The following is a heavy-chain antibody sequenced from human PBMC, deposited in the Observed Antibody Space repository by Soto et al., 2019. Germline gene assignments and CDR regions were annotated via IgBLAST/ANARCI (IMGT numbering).Heavy chain of an antibody. J-gene: IGHJ4*02. CDR1: GFTFSSYA. V-gene: IGHV3-23*01. CDR3: AKGSTNYGSGSYSFYY. CDR2: ISGSGGST. Sequence: GGSLRLSCAASGFTFSSYAMGWVRQAPGKGLEWVSAISGSGGSTYYADSVKGRFTISRDNSKNTLYLQMNSLRAEDTAVYYCAKGSTNYGSGSYSFYYWGQGTLVTVSS. D-gene: IGHD3-10*01.